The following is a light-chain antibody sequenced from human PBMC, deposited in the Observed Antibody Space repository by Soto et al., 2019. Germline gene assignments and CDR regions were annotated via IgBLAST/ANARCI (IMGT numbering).Light chain of an antibody. CDR1: QSVSSN. V-gene: IGKV3D-15*01. Sequence: EIVMTHSPATLSVSPGERATLSCRASQSVSSNLAWYQQKPGQAPRLLIYAASTRVTGVPARFSGSGSGTEFTLTISSLQSEDFAVYYCQQYINWPVYTFGQGTKVDI. CDR2: AAS. CDR3: QQYINWPVYT. J-gene: IGKJ2*01.